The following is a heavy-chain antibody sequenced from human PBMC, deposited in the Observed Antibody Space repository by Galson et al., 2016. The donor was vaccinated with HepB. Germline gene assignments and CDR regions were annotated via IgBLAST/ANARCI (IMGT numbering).Heavy chain of an antibody. J-gene: IGHJ6*04. CDR3: VQGSTAPAV. CDR1: GFTFRNYG. D-gene: IGHD2-2*01. V-gene: IGHV3-23*01. Sequence: SLRLSCAASGFTFRNYGMTWVRQAPGKGLEVVSSISRSGDSTDYADSVKGRFTISRDNSKNTLSLQMNNLTADYTAIYYCVQGSTAPAVWGKGTTVTVSS. CDR2: ISRSGDST.